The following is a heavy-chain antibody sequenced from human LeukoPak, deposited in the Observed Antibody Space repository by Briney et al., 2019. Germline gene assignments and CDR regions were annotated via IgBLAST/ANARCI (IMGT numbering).Heavy chain of an antibody. Sequence: ASVKVSCKASGYTFTNYYMHWVRQAPGQGLEWMGIINPRGGSTSYAQKFQGRVTMTRDTSTNTVYMDLSSLRAEDTAVYYCARRRRGEAARLDYFDYWGQGTLVTVSS. V-gene: IGHV1-46*01. J-gene: IGHJ4*02. CDR2: INPRGGST. CDR3: ARRRRGEAARLDYFDY. CDR1: GYTFTNYY. D-gene: IGHD6-6*01.